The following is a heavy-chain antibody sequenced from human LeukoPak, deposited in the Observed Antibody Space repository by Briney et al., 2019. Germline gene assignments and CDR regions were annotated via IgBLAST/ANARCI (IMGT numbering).Heavy chain of an antibody. CDR3: ARDFCTGCNYYFYGMDV. CDR1: GFALDYYL. Sequence: PSRSLILSCTAPGFALDYYLTHSVRQTPGWVLELVSGINRDSANIAYADSVKGRFTISRDNDKNSLYLQMNSLTTEDTALYYCARDFCTGCNYYFYGMDVWGRGTTVTVSS. V-gene: IGHV3-9*01. J-gene: IGHJ6*02. D-gene: IGHD2-2*01. CDR2: INRDSANI.